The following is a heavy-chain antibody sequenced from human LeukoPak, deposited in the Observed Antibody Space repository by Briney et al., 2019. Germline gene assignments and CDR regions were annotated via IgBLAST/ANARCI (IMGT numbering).Heavy chain of an antibody. V-gene: IGHV3-74*01. CDR3: ARDERVVVVPAAAMRRGWFDP. CDR1: GFTFSSTW. Sequence: GGSLRLSCAASGFTFSSTWMHWVRQAPGKGLVWVSRINSDGSSRSYADSVKGRFTISRDNAKNSLYLQMNSLRAEDTAVYYCARDERVVVVPAAAMRRGWFDPWGQGTLVTVSS. D-gene: IGHD2-2*01. CDR2: INSDGSSR. J-gene: IGHJ5*02.